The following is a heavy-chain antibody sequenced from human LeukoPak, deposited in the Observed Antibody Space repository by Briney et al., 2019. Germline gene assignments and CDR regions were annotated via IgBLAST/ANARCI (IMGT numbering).Heavy chain of an antibody. V-gene: IGHV1-2*02. J-gene: IGHJ5*02. CDR1: GYTFTGYY. CDR3: ARGGVNWNDITADNWFDP. D-gene: IGHD1-20*01. CDR2: INPNSGGT. Sequence: GASVKVSCKASGYTFTGYYMHWVRQAPGQGLEWMGWINPNSGGTNYAQKFQGRVTMTRDTSISTAYMELSRLRSDDTAVYYCARGGVNWNDITADNWFDPWGQGTLVTVSS.